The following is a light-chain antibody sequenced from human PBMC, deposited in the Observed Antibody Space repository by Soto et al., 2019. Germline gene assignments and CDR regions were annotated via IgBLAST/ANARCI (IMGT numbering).Light chain of an antibody. Sequence: QSALTQPASVSGSPGQSITISCTGSGSDIGTYNYVSWYQQHPGKAPKLMIHEVNNRPSGVSNRLPGSKSGNTASLTISGLQAEDEADYFCSSYTTARTRLFGGGTKLTVL. CDR3: SSYTTARTRL. J-gene: IGLJ2*01. CDR1: GSDIGTYNY. CDR2: EVN. V-gene: IGLV2-14*01.